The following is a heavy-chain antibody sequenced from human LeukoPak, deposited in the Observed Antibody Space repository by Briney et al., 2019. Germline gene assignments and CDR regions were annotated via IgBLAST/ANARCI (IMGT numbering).Heavy chain of an antibody. CDR2: LSHAGTN. V-gene: IGHV4-39*01. D-gene: IGHD5-18*01. Sequence: PSETLSLTCTVSGGSITSNSYSWGWLRRPPGKGLQWIVTLSHAGTNYYNPSLKSRVTMPVDRSKNQFSLKLTSVTATDTAVYYCARLRGGVQLWGDWGQGTLVTVSS. CDR3: ARLRGGVQLWGD. CDR1: GGSITSNSYS. J-gene: IGHJ4*02.